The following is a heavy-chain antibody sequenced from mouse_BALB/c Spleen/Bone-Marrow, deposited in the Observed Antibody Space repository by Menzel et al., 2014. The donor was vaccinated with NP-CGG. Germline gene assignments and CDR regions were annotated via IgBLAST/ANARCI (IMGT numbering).Heavy chain of an antibody. V-gene: IGHV1-7*01. CDR2: INPSTGYT. Sequence: VKLVESGAELAKPGASVKMSCKASGYTFTSYWMHWVKQRPGQGLEWIGYINPSTGYTEYNQKFKDKATLTADKSSSTAYMQLSSLTSEDSAVYYCARGGNWDGFAYWGQGTLVTVSA. D-gene: IGHD4-1*01. CDR3: ARGGNWDGFAY. J-gene: IGHJ3*01. CDR1: GYTFTSYW.